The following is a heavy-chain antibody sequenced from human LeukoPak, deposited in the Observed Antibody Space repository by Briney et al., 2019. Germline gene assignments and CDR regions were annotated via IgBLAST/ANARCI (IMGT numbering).Heavy chain of an antibody. J-gene: IGHJ4*02. CDR2: ISSSGGST. CDR1: GFTFSYYG. V-gene: IGHV3-23*01. CDR3: AHPRVWFGELLG. Sequence: GGSLRLSCAASGFTFSYYGMSWVRQAPGKGLEWVSTISSSGGSTYYADSVKGRFTISRDNSKNTLYLQMNSLRAEDTAVYYCAHPRVWFGELLGWGQGTLVTVSS. D-gene: IGHD3-10*01.